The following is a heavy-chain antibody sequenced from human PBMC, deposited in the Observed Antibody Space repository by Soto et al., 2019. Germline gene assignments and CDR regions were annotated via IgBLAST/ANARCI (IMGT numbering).Heavy chain of an antibody. V-gene: IGHV3-30-3*01. J-gene: IGHJ4*02. CDR3: ASGAALVVAATPFDY. CDR1: GFTFSSYA. D-gene: IGHD2-15*01. CDR2: ISYDGSNK. Sequence: QVQLVESGGGVVQPGRSLRLSCAASGFTFSSYAMHWVRQAPGKGVEWVAVISYDGSNKYYADSVKGRFTISRDNSKNTLYLQMNSLRAEDTAVYYCASGAALVVAATPFDYWGQGTLVTVSS.